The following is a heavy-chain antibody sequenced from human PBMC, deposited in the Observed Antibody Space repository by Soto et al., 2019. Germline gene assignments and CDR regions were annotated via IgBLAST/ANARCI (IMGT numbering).Heavy chain of an antibody. V-gene: IGHV1-69*01. CDR1: GGTFSSYA. CDR3: AVATSPTGVYYYYGMDV. Sequence: QVQLVQSGAEVKKPGSSVKVSCKASGGTFSSYAISWVRQAPGQGLEWMGGIIPIFGTANYAQKFQGRVTITADESTSTAYMELSRLRSEDTAVYYCAVATSPTGVYYYYGMDVWGQGTTVTVSS. J-gene: IGHJ6*02. D-gene: IGHD5-12*01. CDR2: IIPIFGTA.